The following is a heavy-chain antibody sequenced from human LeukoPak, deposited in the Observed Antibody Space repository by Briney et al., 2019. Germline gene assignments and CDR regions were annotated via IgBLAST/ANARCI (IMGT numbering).Heavy chain of an antibody. V-gene: IGHV4-59*08. CDR3: ARHVGRSAFDX. J-gene: IGHJ3*02. CDR2: IYYSGST. Sequence: PSETLSLICTVSGGSISSYYWSWIRQPPGKGLEWIGYIYYSGSTSYSPSLKSRVTISVDTSKNQFSLKLTSVTAADTAVYYCARHVGRSAFDXXGQGTMXTVSS. D-gene: IGHD1-14*01. CDR1: GGSISSYY.